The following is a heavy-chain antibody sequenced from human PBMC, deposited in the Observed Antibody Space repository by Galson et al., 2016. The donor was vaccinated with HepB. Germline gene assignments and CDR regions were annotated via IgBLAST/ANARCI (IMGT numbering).Heavy chain of an antibody. D-gene: IGHD4-17*01. CDR1: GFTFGDYG. V-gene: IGHV3-30*03. J-gene: IGHJ4*02. CDR3: ARLYGDVTLFDY. CDR2: VSFNGKVQ. Sequence: SLRLSCAASGFTFGDYGMHWVRQAPGKGPEWVGVVSFNGKVQYYADSLKGRFTVSRDNAKNSLYLQMNSLRVDDTAVYYCARLYGDVTLFDYWGQGTLVTVSS.